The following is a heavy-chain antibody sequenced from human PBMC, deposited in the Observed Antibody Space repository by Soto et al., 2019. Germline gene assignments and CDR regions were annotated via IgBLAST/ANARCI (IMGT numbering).Heavy chain of an antibody. CDR2: ISYDGSNE. D-gene: IGHD3-3*01. Sequence: PGGSLRLSCAASGFTFSGYPMHWCRQAPGKGLEWVAVISYDGSNEYYADSVKGRFTISRDNSKNTLYLQMNSLRAGDTAVYYCARPPYYDFWSDYQHGYYFDYWGQGTLVTVSS. V-gene: IGHV3-30-3*01. CDR1: GFTFSGYP. J-gene: IGHJ4*02. CDR3: ARPPYYDFWSDYQHGYYFDY.